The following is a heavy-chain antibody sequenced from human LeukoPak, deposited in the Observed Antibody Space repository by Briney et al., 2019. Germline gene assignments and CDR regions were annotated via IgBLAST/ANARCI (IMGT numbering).Heavy chain of an antibody. CDR2: IYHSGST. D-gene: IGHD4-23*01. CDR3: ATLTTVVTAYYFDY. J-gene: IGHJ4*02. Sequence: SETLSLTCTVSGGSISSSSYYWSWIRQPPGKGLEWIGYIYHSGSTDYNPSIKSRVTISVDTSKSQFSLKLTSVTAADTAVYYCATLTTVVTAYYFDYWGQGTLVTVSS. CDR1: GGSISSSSYY. V-gene: IGHV4-61*05.